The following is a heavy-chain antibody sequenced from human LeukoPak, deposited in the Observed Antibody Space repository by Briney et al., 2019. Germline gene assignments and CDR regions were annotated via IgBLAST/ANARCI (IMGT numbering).Heavy chain of an antibody. D-gene: IGHD2-21*02. CDR3: ARDLSYIVVVTATVPWGGFDY. Sequence: PGGSLRLSCAASGFTFSSYGMHWVRQAPGKGLEWVAFIRYDGSNKYYADSVKGRFTISRDNSKNTLYLQMNSLRAEDTAVYYCARDLSYIVVVTATVPWGGFDYWGQGTLVTVSS. V-gene: IGHV3-30*02. J-gene: IGHJ4*02. CDR2: IRYDGSNK. CDR1: GFTFSSYG.